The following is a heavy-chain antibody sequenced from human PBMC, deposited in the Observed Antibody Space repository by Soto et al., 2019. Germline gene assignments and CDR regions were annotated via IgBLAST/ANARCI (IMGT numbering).Heavy chain of an antibody. CDR2: IIPIFGTA. D-gene: IGHD4-4*01. Sequence: SVKLSYTASGGTFSSYAISWVRQAPGQGLEWMGGIIPIFGTANYAQKFQGRVTITADESTSTAYMELSSLRSEDTAVYYCARQPRLQYYFDYWGQGTPVPVSS. CDR3: ARQPRLQYYFDY. CDR1: GGTFSSYA. V-gene: IGHV1-69*13. J-gene: IGHJ4*02.